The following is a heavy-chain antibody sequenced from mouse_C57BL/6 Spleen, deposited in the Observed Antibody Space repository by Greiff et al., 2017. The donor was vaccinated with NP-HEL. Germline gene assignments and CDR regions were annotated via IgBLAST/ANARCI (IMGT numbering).Heavy chain of an antibody. CDR2: IDPSDSET. D-gene: IGHD2-1*01. CDR3: ARGPSTMAYFDY. CDR1: GYTFTSYW. V-gene: IGHV1-52*01. Sequence: QVQLQQPGAELVRPGSSVKLSCKASGYTFTSYWMHWVKQRPIQGLEWIGNIDPSDSETHYNQKFKDKATLTVAKSSSTAYMQLSSLTSEDSAVYYCARGPSTMAYFDYWGQVTTLTVSS. J-gene: IGHJ2*01.